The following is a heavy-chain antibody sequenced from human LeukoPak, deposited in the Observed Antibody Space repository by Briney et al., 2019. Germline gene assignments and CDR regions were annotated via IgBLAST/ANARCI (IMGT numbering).Heavy chain of an antibody. Sequence: ASVKVSCKASGYTFTGYYMHWVRQAPGQGLEWMGWINPNSGGTNYAQKFQGRVTMTRDTSISSAYMELSRLRSDDTAVYYCARDRRFGELGDYWGQGTLVTVSS. D-gene: IGHD3-10*01. CDR2: INPNSGGT. CDR3: ARDRRFGELGDY. J-gene: IGHJ4*02. V-gene: IGHV1-2*02. CDR1: GYTFTGYY.